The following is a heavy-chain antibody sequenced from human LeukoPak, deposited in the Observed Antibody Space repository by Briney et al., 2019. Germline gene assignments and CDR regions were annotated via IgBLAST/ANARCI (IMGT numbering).Heavy chain of an antibody. V-gene: IGHV3-30*04. CDR2: ISYDGSNK. CDR1: GFTFSSYA. J-gene: IGHJ4*02. D-gene: IGHD3-22*01. Sequence: GGSLRLSCAASGFTFSSYAMHWVRQAPGKGLEWGAVISYDGSNKYYADSVKGRFTISRDNSKNTLYLQMNSLRAEDTAVYYCARDSVYYYDSSSPFDYWGQGTLVTVSS. CDR3: ARDSVYYYDSSSPFDY.